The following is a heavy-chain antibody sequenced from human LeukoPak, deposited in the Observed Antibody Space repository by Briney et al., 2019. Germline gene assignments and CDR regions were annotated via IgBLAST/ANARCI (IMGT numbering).Heavy chain of an antibody. Sequence: PSKTLSLTCTVSGGSISSYYWSWIRQPPGKGLEWIGYIYYSGSTNYNPSLKSRVTISVDTSKNQFSLKLSSVTAADTAVYYCARGGSITMVRGVIPYYFDYWGQGTLVTVSS. CDR3: ARGGSITMVRGVIPYYFDY. V-gene: IGHV4-59*01. J-gene: IGHJ4*02. CDR2: IYYSGST. CDR1: GGSISSYY. D-gene: IGHD3-10*01.